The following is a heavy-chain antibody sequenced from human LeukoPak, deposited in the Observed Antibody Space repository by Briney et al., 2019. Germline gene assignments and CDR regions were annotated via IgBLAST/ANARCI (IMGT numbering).Heavy chain of an antibody. CDR1: GFTFSSYA. Sequence: GGSLRLSCAASGFTFSSYAMHWVRQAPGKGLEWVAVISYDGSNKYYADSVKGRFTISRDNSKNTLYLQMNSLRAEDTAVYYCARDITRAVLDYWGQGTLVTVSS. CDR2: ISYDGSNK. J-gene: IGHJ4*02. CDR3: ARDITRAVLDY. D-gene: IGHD3-3*01. V-gene: IGHV3-30-3*01.